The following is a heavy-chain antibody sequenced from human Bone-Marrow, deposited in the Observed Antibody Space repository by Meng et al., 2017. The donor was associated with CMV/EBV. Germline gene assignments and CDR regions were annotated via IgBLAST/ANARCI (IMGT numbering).Heavy chain of an antibody. CDR3: ARRITIFGVVRGFGMDV. CDR1: GFTFSNYG. CDR2: VRYDGGDK. D-gene: IGHD3-3*01. Sequence: GESLKISCAASGFTFSNYGMHWVRQAPGKGLEWVAFVRYDGGDKFYADSVKGRFTISRDNSKNTLYLQMNSLRAEDTAVYYCARRITIFGVVRGFGMDVWGQGTTVTVSS. V-gene: IGHV3-30*02. J-gene: IGHJ6*01.